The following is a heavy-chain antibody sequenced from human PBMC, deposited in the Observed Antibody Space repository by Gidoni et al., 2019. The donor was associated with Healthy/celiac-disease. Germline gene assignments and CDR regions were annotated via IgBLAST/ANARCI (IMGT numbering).Heavy chain of an antibody. Sequence: QLQLQESGPGLVKPSETLSLTCTVSGGSISSSSYYWGWIRQPPGKGLEWIESIYYSGSTYYNPSLKGRVTISVDTSKNQFSLKLSSVTAADTAVYYCARGATGYSSGWYEYFQHWGQGTLVTVSS. CDR1: GGSISSSSYY. V-gene: IGHV4-39*07. J-gene: IGHJ1*01. CDR2: IYYSGST. CDR3: ARGATGYSSGWYEYFQH. D-gene: IGHD6-19*01.